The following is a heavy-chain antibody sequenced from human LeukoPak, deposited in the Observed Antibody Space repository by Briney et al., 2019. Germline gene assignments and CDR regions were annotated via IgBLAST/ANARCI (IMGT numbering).Heavy chain of an antibody. Sequence: GGSLRLSCSTSGFTFSNHFMHWVRQAPGKGLEYVSSIDINGGTTFYADSVKGRFTISRDNSKNALYLQLSSLRLEDTALYYCVKDLSGTWSFDYWGQGTLVTVSS. CDR3: VKDLSGTWSFDY. V-gene: IGHV3-64D*06. CDR2: IDINGGTT. D-gene: IGHD1-26*01. CDR1: GFTFSNHF. J-gene: IGHJ4*02.